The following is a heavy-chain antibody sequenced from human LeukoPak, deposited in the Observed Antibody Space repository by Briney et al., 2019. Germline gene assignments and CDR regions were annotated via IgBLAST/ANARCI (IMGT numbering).Heavy chain of an antibody. D-gene: IGHD3-10*01. CDR2: IASDGSHT. CDR3: ARERQDTIVHSGAFDI. J-gene: IGHJ3*02. CDR1: GFTFSTYF. Sequence: GGSLRLSCAASGFTFSTYFMNWVRQAPGKGLEWVAVIASDGSHTFYVESVKGRFTISRDNSKNTLYLQMNSLRAEDTAVYFCARERQDTIVHSGAFDIWGQGTMVTVSS. V-gene: IGHV3-30-3*01.